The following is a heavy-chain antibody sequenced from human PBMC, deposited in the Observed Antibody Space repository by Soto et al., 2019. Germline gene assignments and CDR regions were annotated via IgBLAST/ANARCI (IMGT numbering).Heavy chain of an antibody. J-gene: IGHJ6*02. CDR1: GGTFSSYA. Sequence: QVQLVQSGAEVKKPGSSVKVSCKASGGTFSSYASIWVRQAPGQGLEWMGGIIPIFGTANYAQKFQGRVTITADESTSTAYMELSSLRSEDTAVYYCASHGITGTWVYYYGMDVWGQGTTLTVSS. CDR2: IIPIFGTA. V-gene: IGHV1-69*12. CDR3: ASHGITGTWVYYYGMDV. D-gene: IGHD1-7*01.